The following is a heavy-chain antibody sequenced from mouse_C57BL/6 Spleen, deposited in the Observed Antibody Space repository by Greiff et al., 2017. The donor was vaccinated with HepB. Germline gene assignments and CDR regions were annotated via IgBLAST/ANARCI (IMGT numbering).Heavy chain of an antibody. J-gene: IGHJ2*01. CDR3: AFITTVVASN. CDR2: IYPRDGST. CDR1: GYTFTSYD. Sequence: VKLQESGPELVKPGASVKLSCKASGYTFTSYDINWVKQRPGQGLEWIGWIYPRDGSTKYNEKFKGKATLTVDTSSSTAYMELHSLTSEDSAVYFCAFITTVVASNWGQGTTLTVSS. D-gene: IGHD1-1*01. V-gene: IGHV1-85*01.